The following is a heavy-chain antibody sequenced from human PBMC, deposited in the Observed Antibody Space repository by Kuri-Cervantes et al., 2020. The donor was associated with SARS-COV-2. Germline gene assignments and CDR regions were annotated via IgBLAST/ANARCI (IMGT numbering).Heavy chain of an antibody. CDR3: ARHNRIAVAGDVWFDP. CDR1: GGSISSSSYY. CDR2: IYYSGST. Sequence: SETLSLTCTVSGGSISSSSYYWGWIRQPPGKGLEWIGSIYYSGSTYYNPSLKSRVTISVDTSKNQFSLKLSSVTAADTAVYYRARHNRIAVAGDVWFDPWGQGTLVTVSS. D-gene: IGHD6-19*01. V-gene: IGHV4-39*01. J-gene: IGHJ5*02.